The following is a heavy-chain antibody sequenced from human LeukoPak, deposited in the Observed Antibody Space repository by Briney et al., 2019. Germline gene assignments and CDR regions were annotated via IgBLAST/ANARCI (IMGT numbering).Heavy chain of an antibody. CDR1: GGSITPYY. CDR2: IYYLGGT. D-gene: IGHD1-14*01. V-gene: IGHV4-59*04. Sequence: SETLSLTCSVSGGSITPYYWTWIRQPPGKGLEWIGSIYYLGGTLYNPSLKSRVTIYVDMSKNQFSLTVNSVTAEDTAVYYCASQHNGFDSWGQGTLVTVSS. CDR3: ASQHNGFDS. J-gene: IGHJ5*01.